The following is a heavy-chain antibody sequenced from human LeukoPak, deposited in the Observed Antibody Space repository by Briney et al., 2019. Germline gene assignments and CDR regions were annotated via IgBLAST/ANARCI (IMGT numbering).Heavy chain of an antibody. CDR3: AALGRGAGNLFDL. D-gene: IGHD3-10*01. V-gene: IGHV1-2*02. CDR1: GYTFTGYD. CDR2: TNPNNGGT. Sequence: GASVSLSFTAAGYTFTGYDMHWGRQPPGQGLGLRGWTNPNNGGTNYAQKFQRRVTMTTDTSISTPYMEMSRLRTDDPTVYYCAALGRGAGNLFDLGGEGTLVTV. J-gene: IGHJ5*02.